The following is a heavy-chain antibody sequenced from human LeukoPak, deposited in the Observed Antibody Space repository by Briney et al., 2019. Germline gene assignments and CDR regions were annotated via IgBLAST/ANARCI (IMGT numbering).Heavy chain of an antibody. V-gene: IGHV3-30-3*01. CDR3: ARGGRSSGWYGSMYYFDY. CDR1: GFTFSSYA. Sequence: GGSLRLSCAASGFTFSSYAMHWVRQAPGKRLEWVAVISYDGSNKYYADSVKGRFTISRDNSKNTLYLQMNSLRAEDTAVYYCARGGRSSGWYGSMYYFDYWGQGTLVTVSS. D-gene: IGHD6-19*01. CDR2: ISYDGSNK. J-gene: IGHJ4*02.